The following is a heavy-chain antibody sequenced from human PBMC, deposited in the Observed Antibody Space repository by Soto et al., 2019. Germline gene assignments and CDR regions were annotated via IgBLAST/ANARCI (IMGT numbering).Heavy chain of an antibody. Sequence: GGSLRLSCAASGFTFSSYSMNWVRQAPGKGLEWVSSISSSSSYIYYADSVKGRFTISRDNAKNSLYLQMNSLRAEDTAVYYCARDLSSSWEYYGMDVWGQGTTVTVSS. V-gene: IGHV3-21*01. CDR2: ISSSSSYI. CDR1: GFTFSSYS. J-gene: IGHJ6*02. CDR3: ARDLSSSWEYYGMDV. D-gene: IGHD6-13*01.